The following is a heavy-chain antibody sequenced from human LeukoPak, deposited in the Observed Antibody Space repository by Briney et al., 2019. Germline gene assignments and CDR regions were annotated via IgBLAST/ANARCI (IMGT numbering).Heavy chain of an antibody. J-gene: IGHJ4*02. Sequence: ASVKVSCKASGYTFTGYYMHWVRQAPGQGLEWMGIINPSGGSTSYAQKFQGRVTMTRDTSTSTVYMELSSLRSEDTAVYYCARVGRYYYDSSGYYLDYWGQGTLVTVSS. CDR1: GYTFTGYY. CDR2: INPSGGST. V-gene: IGHV1-46*01. D-gene: IGHD3-22*01. CDR3: ARVGRYYYDSSGYYLDY.